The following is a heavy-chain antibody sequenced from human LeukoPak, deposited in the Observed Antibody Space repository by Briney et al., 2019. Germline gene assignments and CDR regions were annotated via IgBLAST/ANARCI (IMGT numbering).Heavy chain of an antibody. CDR3: TRLDCRSSSCYSF. CDR1: GLNFSGSA. Sequence: GGSLRLSCAASGLNFSGSAMHWVRQASGKGLEWVGRIRSKVNSYATAYAASLEGRFTISRDDSKNTAYLQMNSLKTEDTAVYYCTRLDCRSSSCYSFWGQGALVTVSS. D-gene: IGHD2-2*01. V-gene: IGHV3-73*01. J-gene: IGHJ4*02. CDR2: IRSKVNSYAT.